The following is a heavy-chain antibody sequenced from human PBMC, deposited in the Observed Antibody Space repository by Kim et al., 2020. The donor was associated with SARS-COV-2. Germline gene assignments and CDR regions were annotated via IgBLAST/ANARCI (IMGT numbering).Heavy chain of an antibody. Sequence: SETLSLTCAVYGGSFSGYYWSWIRQPPGKGLEWIGEINHSGSTKYNPSLKSRVTISVDTSKNQFSLKLSSVTAADTAVYYCARRRIVVVPAAMKTTVTTRYYFDYWGQGTLVTVSS. CDR1: GGSFSGYY. V-gene: IGHV4-34*01. J-gene: IGHJ4*02. CDR2: INHSGST. D-gene: IGHD2-2*01. CDR3: ARRRIVVVPAAMKTTVTTRYYFDY.